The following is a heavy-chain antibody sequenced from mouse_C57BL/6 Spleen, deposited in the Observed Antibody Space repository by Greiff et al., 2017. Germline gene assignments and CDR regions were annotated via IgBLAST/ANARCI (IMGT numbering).Heavy chain of an antibody. D-gene: IGHD1-1*01. V-gene: IGHV5-4*01. CDR3: ARDGEGLYYGSTYFDY. Sequence: EVKLVESGGGLVKPGGSLKLSCAASGFTFSSYAMSWVRQTPEKRLEWVATISDGGSYTYYPDNVKGRFTISRDNAKNNLYLQMSHLKSEDTAMYYCARDGEGLYYGSTYFDYWGQGTTLTVSS. CDR1: GFTFSSYA. J-gene: IGHJ2*01. CDR2: ISDGGSYT.